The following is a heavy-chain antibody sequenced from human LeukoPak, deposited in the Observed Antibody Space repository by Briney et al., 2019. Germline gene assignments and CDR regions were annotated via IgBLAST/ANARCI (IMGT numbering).Heavy chain of an antibody. CDR3: AKDSYYDSSGYYLHDAFDI. CDR2: ISSSGSTI. CDR1: GGSISSSSYY. J-gene: IGHJ3*02. D-gene: IGHD3-22*01. Sequence: LSLTCTVSGGSISSSSYYWGWIRQAPGRGLEWVSCISSSGSTIYYADSVKGRFTISRDNAKNSLYLQMNSLRAEDTAVYYCAKDSYYDSSGYYLHDAFDIWGQGTMVTVSS. V-gene: IGHV3-11*01.